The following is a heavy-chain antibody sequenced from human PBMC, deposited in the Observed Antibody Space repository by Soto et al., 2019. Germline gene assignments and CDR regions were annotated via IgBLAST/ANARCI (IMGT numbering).Heavy chain of an antibody. CDR3: AKDPGPDCGGDCYSGY. V-gene: IGHV3-23*01. CDR2: ISGSGGST. D-gene: IGHD2-21*02. J-gene: IGHJ4*02. Sequence: GGSLRLSXAASGFTFSSYAMSWVRQAPGKGLEWVSAISGSGGSTYYADSVKGRFTISRDNSKNTLYLQMNSLRAEDTAVYYCAKDPGPDCGGDCYSGYWGQGTLVTVS. CDR1: GFTFSSYA.